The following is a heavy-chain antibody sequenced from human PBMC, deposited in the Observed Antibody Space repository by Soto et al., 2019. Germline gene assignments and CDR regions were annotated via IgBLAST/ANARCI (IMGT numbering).Heavy chain of an antibody. CDR3: ARGRGGTYDAFDI. D-gene: IGHD1-26*01. CDR2: IYYSGTT. V-gene: IGHV4-38-2*01. J-gene: IGHJ3*02. Sequence: SETLSLTCAVSSYSISSGFYWGWIRQPPGKGLEWIGNIYYSGTTNYNPSLKSRVTILLDTSKNQFSLRLSSVTAADTAVYYCARGRGGTYDAFDIWGQGTLVTVSS. CDR1: SYSISSGFY.